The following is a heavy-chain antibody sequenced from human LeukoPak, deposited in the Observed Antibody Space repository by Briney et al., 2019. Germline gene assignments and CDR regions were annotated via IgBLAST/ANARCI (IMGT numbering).Heavy chain of an antibody. J-gene: IGHJ5*02. CDR3: ASTLGYYRS. Sequence: SETLSLTCTVSGGSISSNNYYWGWIRQPPGKGLEWIGEIYHSGSTNYNPSLKSRVTISVDKSKNQFSLKLSSVTAADTAVYYCASTLGYYRSWGQGTLVTVSS. V-gene: IGHV4-39*07. CDR2: IYHSGST. D-gene: IGHD3-22*01. CDR1: GGSISSNNYY.